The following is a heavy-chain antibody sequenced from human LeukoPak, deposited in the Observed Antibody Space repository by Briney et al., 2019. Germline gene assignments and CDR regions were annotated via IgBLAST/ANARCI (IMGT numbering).Heavy chain of an antibody. CDR3: AREMRDWYYDILTGRNAFDI. CDR2: ISSSGSTI. CDR1: GFTFSSYE. Sequence: GGPLRLSCAASGFTFSSYEMNWVRQAPGKGLEWVSYISSSGSTIYYADSVKGRFTISRDNAKNSLYLQMNSLRAEDTAVYYCAREMRDWYYDILTGRNAFDIWGQGTMVTVSS. D-gene: IGHD3-9*01. J-gene: IGHJ3*02. V-gene: IGHV3-48*03.